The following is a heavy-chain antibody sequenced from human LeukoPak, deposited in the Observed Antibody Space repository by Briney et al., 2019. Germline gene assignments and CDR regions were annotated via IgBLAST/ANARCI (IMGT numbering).Heavy chain of an antibody. Sequence: SETLSLTCTVSGGSISSSDYYWGWIRQPPGEGLEWIGEINHSGSTNYNPSLKSRVTISVDTSKNQFSLKLSSVTAADTAVYYCARTSQWELLPYFDYWGQGTLVTVSS. CDR3: ARTSQWELLPYFDY. V-gene: IGHV4-39*07. CDR1: GGSISSSDYY. J-gene: IGHJ4*02. CDR2: INHSGST. D-gene: IGHD1-26*01.